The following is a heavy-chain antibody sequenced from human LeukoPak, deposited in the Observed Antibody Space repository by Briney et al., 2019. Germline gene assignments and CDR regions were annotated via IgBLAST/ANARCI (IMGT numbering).Heavy chain of an antibody. CDR1: GGSISSGSYY. D-gene: IGHD2-2*01. Sequence: SQTLSLTCTVSGGSISSGSYYWSWIRQPAGKGLEWIGRIYTSGGTNYNPSLKSRVTISVDTSKNQFSLKLSSVTAADTAVYYCARDFEGYCSSTSCLRSDAFDIWGQGTMVTVSS. CDR3: ARDFEGYCSSTSCLRSDAFDI. V-gene: IGHV4-61*02. CDR2: IYTSGGT. J-gene: IGHJ3*02.